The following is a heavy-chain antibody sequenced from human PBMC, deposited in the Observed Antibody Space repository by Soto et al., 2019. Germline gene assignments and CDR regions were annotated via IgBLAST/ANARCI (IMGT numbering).Heavy chain of an antibody. J-gene: IGHJ4*02. V-gene: IGHV3-23*01. CDR2: ISGSGGST. Sequence: GSLRLSCAASGFTFSSYAMSWVRQAPGKGLEWVSAISGSGGSTYYADSVKGRFTISRDNSKNTLYLQMNSLRAEDTAVYYCAKDPYYDSSGYYYFDYWGQGTLVTVSS. CDR3: AKDPYYDSSGYYYFDY. CDR1: GFTFSSYA. D-gene: IGHD3-22*01.